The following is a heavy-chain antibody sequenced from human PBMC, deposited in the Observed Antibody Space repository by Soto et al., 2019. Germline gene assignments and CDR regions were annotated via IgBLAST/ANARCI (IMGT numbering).Heavy chain of an antibody. CDR1: GGSISSSSYY. CDR3: ARHPYSSSSRWFDP. V-gene: IGHV4-39*01. J-gene: IGHJ5*02. Sequence: QLQLQESGPGLVKPSETLSLTCTVSGGSISSSSYYWGWIRQPPGKGLEWIGSIYYSGSTYYNPYLKSRVTISVDTSKNQFSLKLSSVTAADTAVYYCARHPYSSSSRWFDPWGQGTLVTVSS. CDR2: IYYSGST. D-gene: IGHD6-6*01.